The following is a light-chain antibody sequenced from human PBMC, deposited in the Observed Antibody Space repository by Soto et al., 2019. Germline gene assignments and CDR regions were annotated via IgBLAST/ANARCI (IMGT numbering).Light chain of an antibody. V-gene: IGLV2-14*03. Sequence: QSVLTQPASVSGSPGQSITISCTGTSSDVGGYNYVSWYQHHPGKAPKVMIYDVSNRPSGVSNRFSGSKSGNTASLTISGLQAEDEADYYCSSYTSSSTRVFGTGTKVTVL. CDR1: SSDVGGYNY. J-gene: IGLJ1*01. CDR3: SSYTSSSTRV. CDR2: DVS.